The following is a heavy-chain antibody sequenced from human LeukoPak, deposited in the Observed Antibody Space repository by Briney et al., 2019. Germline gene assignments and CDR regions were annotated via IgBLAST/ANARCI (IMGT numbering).Heavy chain of an antibody. Sequence: GGSLRLSCAASGFTFSSYAMSWVRQAPGKGLEWVSAISGSGGSTYYADSVKGRFTISRDNAKNSLYLQMNSLRAEDTAVYYCARDLRVGVDYWGQGTLVTVSS. CDR2: ISGSGGST. CDR1: GFTFSSYA. J-gene: IGHJ4*02. CDR3: ARDLRVGVDY. V-gene: IGHV3-23*01.